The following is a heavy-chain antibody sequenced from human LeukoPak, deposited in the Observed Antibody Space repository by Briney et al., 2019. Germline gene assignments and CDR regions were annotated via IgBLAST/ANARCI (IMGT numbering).Heavy chain of an antibody. D-gene: IGHD3-3*01. CDR1: GGTFSSYA. CDR2: IIPIFGTA. J-gene: IGHJ6*02. CDR3: ARALGEFWSGYNYYYYYGMDV. Sequence: GSSVKVSCKASGGTFSSYAISWVRQAPGQGLEWMGGIIPIFGTANYAQKFQGRVTITADESTSTAYMELSSLRSEDTAVYYCARALGEFWSGYNYYYYYGMDVWGQGTTVTVSS. V-gene: IGHV1-69*01.